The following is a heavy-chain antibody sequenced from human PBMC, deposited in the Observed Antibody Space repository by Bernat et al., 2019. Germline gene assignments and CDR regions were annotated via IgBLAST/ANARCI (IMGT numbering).Heavy chain of an antibody. D-gene: IGHD5-12*01. CDR1: GFTFSSYA. CDR3: ARDHHYHTDVDIVATRVYYFDY. Sequence: QVQLVESGGGVVQPGRSLRLSCAASGFTFSSYAMHWVRQAPGKGLEWVAVISYDGSNKYYADSVKGRFTISRDNSKNTLYLQMNSLRAEDTAVYYCARDHHYHTDVDIVATRVYYFDYWGQGTLVTVSS. V-gene: IGHV3-30-3*01. J-gene: IGHJ4*02. CDR2: ISYDGSNK.